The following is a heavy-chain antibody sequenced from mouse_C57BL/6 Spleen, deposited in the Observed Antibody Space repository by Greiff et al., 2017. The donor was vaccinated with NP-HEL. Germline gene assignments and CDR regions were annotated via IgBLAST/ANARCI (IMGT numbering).Heavy chain of an antibody. CDR1: GYAFSSSW. J-gene: IGHJ4*01. Sequence: QVQLKQSGPELVKPGASVKISCKASGYAFSSSWMNWVKQRPGKGLEWIGRIYPGDGDTNYNGKFKGKATLTADKSSSTAYMQLSSLTSEDSAVYFCARSHYYGPYYAMDYWGQGTSVTVSS. V-gene: IGHV1-82*01. D-gene: IGHD1-1*01. CDR3: ARSHYYGPYYAMDY. CDR2: IYPGDGDT.